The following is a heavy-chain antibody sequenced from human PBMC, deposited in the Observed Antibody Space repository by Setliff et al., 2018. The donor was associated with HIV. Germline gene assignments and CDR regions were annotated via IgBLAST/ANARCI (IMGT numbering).Heavy chain of an antibody. CDR3: ARDATRGGDMDV. CDR1: GFTFSNYW. D-gene: IGHD2-15*01. J-gene: IGHJ6*03. Sequence: GGSLRLSCATSGFTFSNYWMTWVRQAPGRGLECVANIKEDGSEKYYVDSVKGRFTISRDNAKDSLYLQMNNLRAEDTAVYYCARDATRGGDMDVWGKGITVTVSS. CDR2: IKEDGSEK. V-gene: IGHV3-7*01.